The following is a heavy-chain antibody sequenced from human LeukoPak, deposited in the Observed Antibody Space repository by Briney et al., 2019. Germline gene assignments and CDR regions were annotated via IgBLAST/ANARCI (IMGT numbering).Heavy chain of an antibody. CDR2: IYWDDDK. V-gene: IGHV2-5*02. D-gene: IGHD3-9*01. J-gene: IGHJ4*02. CDR3: AHSPPYYDILTGYLEGHYFDY. CDR1: GFSLSTSGVG. Sequence: SGPTLVNPTQTLTLTCTFSGFSLSTSGVGVGWFRQPPGKALEWLALIYWDDDKRYSPSLKSRLTITKDTSKNQVVLTMTNMDPEDTATYYCAHSPPYYDILTGYLEGHYFDYWGQGTLVTVSS.